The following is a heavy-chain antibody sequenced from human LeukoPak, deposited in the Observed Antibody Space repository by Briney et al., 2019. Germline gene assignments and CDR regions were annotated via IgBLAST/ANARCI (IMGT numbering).Heavy chain of an antibody. CDR2: IWYDGSNK. CDR1: GFTFSSYG. J-gene: IGHJ4*02. D-gene: IGHD4-23*01. V-gene: IGHV3-33*06. Sequence: PGGPLRLSCAASGFTFSSYGMHWVRQAPGKGLEWVAVIWYDGSNKYYADSVKGRFTISRDNSKNTLYLQMNSLRAEDTAVYYCAKDYGGNYFDYWGQGTLVTVSS. CDR3: AKDYGGNYFDY.